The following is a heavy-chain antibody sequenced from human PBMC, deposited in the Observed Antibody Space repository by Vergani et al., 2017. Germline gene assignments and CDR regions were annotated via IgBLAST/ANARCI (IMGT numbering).Heavy chain of an antibody. CDR2: IYTSGST. CDR3: AREEWFGEYDAFDI. V-gene: IGHV4-61*02. J-gene: IGHJ3*02. D-gene: IGHD3-10*01. Sequence: QVQLQESGPGLVKPSQTLSLTCTVSGGSISSGSYYWSWIRQPAGKGLEWIGRIYTSGSTNYNPSLKSRVTMSVDTSKNQCSLKLSSVTAADTAVYCCAREEWFGEYDAFDIWGQGTMVTVSS. CDR1: GGSISSGSYY.